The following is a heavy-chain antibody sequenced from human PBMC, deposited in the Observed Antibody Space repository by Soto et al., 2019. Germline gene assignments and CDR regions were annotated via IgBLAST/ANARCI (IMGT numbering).Heavy chain of an antibody. Sequence: ASVKVSCKASGYTFTGYYMHWVRQAPGQGLEWMGIINPSGGSTSYAQKFQGRVTMTRDTSTSTVYMELSSLRSEDTAVYYCASYSSSWYEDYYYYGMDVWGQGTTVTVSS. D-gene: IGHD6-13*01. CDR3: ASYSSSWYEDYYYYGMDV. V-gene: IGHV1-46*01. CDR1: GYTFTGYY. CDR2: INPSGGST. J-gene: IGHJ6*02.